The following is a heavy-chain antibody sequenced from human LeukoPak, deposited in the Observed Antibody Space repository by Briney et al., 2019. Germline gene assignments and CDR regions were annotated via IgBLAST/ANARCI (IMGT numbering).Heavy chain of an antibody. Sequence: GGSLRLSCAASGFTFSSYAMSWVRQAPGMGLEWVSAISGSGGSTYYADSVKGRFTISRDNSKNTLYLQMNSLRAEDTAVYYCAKDRYCSSTSCFAGQFDPWGQGTLVTVSS. CDR1: GFTFSSYA. D-gene: IGHD2-2*01. CDR3: AKDRYCSSTSCFAGQFDP. J-gene: IGHJ5*02. V-gene: IGHV3-23*01. CDR2: ISGSGGST.